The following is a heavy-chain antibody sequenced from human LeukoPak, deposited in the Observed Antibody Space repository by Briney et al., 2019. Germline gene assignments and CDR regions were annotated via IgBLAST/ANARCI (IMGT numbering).Heavy chain of an antibody. Sequence: PSETLSLTCTVSGGSISSGSYYWSWIRQPPGKGLEWIGYIYYSGSTNYNPSLKSRVTISVDTSKNQFSLKLSSVTAADTAVYYCARDQGDWNYGLSFDYWGQGTLVTVSS. CDR1: GGSISSGSYY. V-gene: IGHV4-61*01. CDR3: ARDQGDWNYGLSFDY. J-gene: IGHJ4*02. D-gene: IGHD1-7*01. CDR2: IYYSGST.